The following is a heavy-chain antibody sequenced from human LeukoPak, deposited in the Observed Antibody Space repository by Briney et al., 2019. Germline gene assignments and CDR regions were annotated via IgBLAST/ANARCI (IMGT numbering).Heavy chain of an antibody. V-gene: IGHV3-74*01. J-gene: IGHJ4*02. D-gene: IGHD1-26*01. CDR3: ARVRGSYFQDY. Sequence: GGSLRLSCAASGFTFSSYLMHWVRQAPGKGLVWVSSINSDGSSTSYADSVKGRFTISRDNAKNTLYLQMNSLRAEDTAVYYCARVRGSYFQDYWGQGTLVTVSS. CDR2: INSDGSST. CDR1: GFTFSSYL.